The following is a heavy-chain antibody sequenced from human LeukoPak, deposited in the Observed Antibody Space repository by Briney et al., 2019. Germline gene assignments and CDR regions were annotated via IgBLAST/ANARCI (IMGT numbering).Heavy chain of an antibody. CDR3: ARGRGSSDY. D-gene: IGHD1-26*01. Sequence: GASVKVSCKASGYTFTDHYIHWLQQAPGRGLEWVGRVDPEEGEAISAQKFQGRVTITADTSTNTAYMELSRLRSDDTAVYYCARGRGSSDYWGQGTLVTVSS. CDR2: VDPEEGEA. V-gene: IGHV1-69-2*01. J-gene: IGHJ4*02. CDR1: GYTFTDHY.